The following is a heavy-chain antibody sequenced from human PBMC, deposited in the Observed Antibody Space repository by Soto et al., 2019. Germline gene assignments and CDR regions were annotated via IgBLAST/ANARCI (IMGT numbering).Heavy chain of an antibody. V-gene: IGHV3-23*01. Sequence: GGSLRLSCAASGFTFSSYAMSWVRQAPGKGLEWVSAISGSGGTTYYADSVKGRFTISRDNSKNTLYLQMNSLRAEDTAVYYCAKIYSSSSSTSFDYWGQGTLVTVSS. J-gene: IGHJ4*02. D-gene: IGHD6-6*01. CDR1: GFTFSSYA. CDR3: AKIYSSSSSTSFDY. CDR2: ISGSGGTT.